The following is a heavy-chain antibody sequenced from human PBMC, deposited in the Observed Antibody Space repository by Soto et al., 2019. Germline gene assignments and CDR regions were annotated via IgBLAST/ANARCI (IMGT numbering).Heavy chain of an antibody. D-gene: IGHD5-12*01. J-gene: IGHJ4*02. CDR2: IYYSGST. CDR3: ARGGKDRVATIADY. V-gene: IGHV4-59*01. CDR1: GGSISSYY. Sequence: QVQLQESGPGLVKPSETLSLTCTVSGGSISSYYWSWIRQPPGKGLEWIGDIYYSGSTNYNPSLKRRVTISVDTSKNQCSLKLSSVTAADTAVYYCARGGKDRVATIADYWGQGTLVTVSS.